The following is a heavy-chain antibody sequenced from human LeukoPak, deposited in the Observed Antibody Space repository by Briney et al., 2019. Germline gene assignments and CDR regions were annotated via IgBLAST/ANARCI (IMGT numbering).Heavy chain of an antibody. Sequence: GSLRLSCAASGFTFSTYRMNWVRQAPGKGLEWVSCISSSSTYIYSADSMKGRFTISRDNAKNSLYLQMNSLRVEDTAVYYCARAVVAGTWYTGMDVWGRGTTVTVSS. CDR3: ARAVVAGTWYTGMDV. CDR1: GFTFSTYR. V-gene: IGHV3-21*01. J-gene: IGHJ6*02. D-gene: IGHD6-19*01. CDR2: ISSSSTYI.